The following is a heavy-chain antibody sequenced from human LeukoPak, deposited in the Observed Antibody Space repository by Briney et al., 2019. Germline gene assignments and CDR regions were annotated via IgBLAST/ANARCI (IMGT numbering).Heavy chain of an antibody. V-gene: IGHV4-61*08. CDR3: ARVQLDIDTAMLYFFDY. D-gene: IGHD5-18*01. CDR1: GGSISSGGYY. CDR2: INNSGSR. J-gene: IGHJ4*02. Sequence: IPSETLSLTCTVSGGSISSGGYYWSWIRQPPGKGLEWIAYINNSGSRNYNPSLKSRVTITEDTAKNQFSLKVNSVTAADTAVYYCARVQLDIDTAMLYFFDYWGQGTLVTVSS.